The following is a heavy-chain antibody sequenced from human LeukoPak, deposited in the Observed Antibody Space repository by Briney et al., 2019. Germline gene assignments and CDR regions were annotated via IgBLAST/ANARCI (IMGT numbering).Heavy chain of an antibody. CDR2: ISPSGGIT. V-gene: IGHV3-23*01. CDR3: AKDDDWGRYKH. CDR1: GFTFSSHG. Sequence: GGTLRLSCAASGFTFSSHGMNWVRQAPGKGLEWVSGISPSGGITYYTDSVKGRFTISRDNSKNTQSLQMNSLRAEDTAVYYCAKDDDWGRYKHWGQGALVTVSS. J-gene: IGHJ1*01. D-gene: IGHD3-16*01.